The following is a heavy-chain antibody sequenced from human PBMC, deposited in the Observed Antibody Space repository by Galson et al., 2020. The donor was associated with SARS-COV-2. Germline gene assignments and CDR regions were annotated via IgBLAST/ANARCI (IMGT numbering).Heavy chain of an antibody. J-gene: IGHJ4*02. Sequence: SETLSLTCTVSGGSISSAGYYWSWIRQHPGKGLEWIGYIYYTGNTYYSPSLKSLVTMSVDTSRNQFSLKLNSVTAADTAVYYCARTGDGIYFDYWGRGTLATVSS. CDR2: IYYTGNT. D-gene: IGHD7-27*01. CDR1: GGSISSAGYY. V-gene: IGHV4-31*01. CDR3: ARTGDGIYFDY.